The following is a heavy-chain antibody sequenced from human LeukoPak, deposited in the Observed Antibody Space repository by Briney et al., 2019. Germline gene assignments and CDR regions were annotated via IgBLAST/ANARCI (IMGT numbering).Heavy chain of an antibody. CDR3: VREGSGTYYDYYYGLDV. V-gene: IGHV1-46*01. J-gene: IGHJ6*02. D-gene: IGHD1-26*01. Sequence: ASVKVSCKASGYIFTTCYMHWVRQAPGQGLEWMGVIITSGGSTTYAQRIQGRVTMTRDTSTSTVYMELSSLRSDDTAVYYCVREGSGTYYDYYYGLDVWGQGTTVTVSS. CDR1: GYIFTTCY. CDR2: IITSGGST.